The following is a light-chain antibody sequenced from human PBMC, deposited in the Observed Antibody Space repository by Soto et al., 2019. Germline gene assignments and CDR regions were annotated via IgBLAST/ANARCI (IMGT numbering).Light chain of an antibody. Sequence: QSALTQPPSASGSPGQSVTISCTGTKNDIGVYDFVSWYQHHPGKAPRLIIYEVVQRPSGVPDRFSGSKSGNTASLTVSGLQVADEADYFCKSYAGRNTYVFGSGTKLTVL. CDR1: KNDIGVYDF. V-gene: IGLV2-8*01. CDR2: EVV. J-gene: IGLJ1*01. CDR3: KSYAGRNTYV.